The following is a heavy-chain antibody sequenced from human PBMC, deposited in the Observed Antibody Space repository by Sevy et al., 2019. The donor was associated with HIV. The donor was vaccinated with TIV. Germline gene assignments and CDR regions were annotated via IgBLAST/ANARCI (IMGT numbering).Heavy chain of an antibody. D-gene: IGHD3-3*01. CDR3: AREGSYDFWSGYYLNYYYYGMDV. CDR1: GFTFSSYW. CDR2: IKQDGSEK. V-gene: IGHV3-7*01. J-gene: IGHJ6*02. Sequence: GGSLRLSCAASGFTFSSYWMSWVRQAPGKGLEWVANIKQDGSEKYYVDSVKGRFTISRDNAKNSLYLQKNSLRAEDTAVYYCAREGSYDFWSGYYLNYYYYGMDVWGQGTTVTVSS.